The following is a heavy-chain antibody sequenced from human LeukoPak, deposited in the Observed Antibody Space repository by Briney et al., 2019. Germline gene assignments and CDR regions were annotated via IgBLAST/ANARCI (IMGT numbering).Heavy chain of an antibody. Sequence: GGSLRLSCAASGFTFSSYWMHWVRQAPGKGLVWVSRINSDGSSTSYADSVKGRFTISRDNAKNTLYLQMNSLRAEDTAVYYCAKEGYSSGRPFDYWGQGTLVTASS. CDR3: AKEGYSSGRPFDY. J-gene: IGHJ4*02. CDR1: GFTFSSYW. CDR2: INSDGSST. D-gene: IGHD6-19*01. V-gene: IGHV3-74*01.